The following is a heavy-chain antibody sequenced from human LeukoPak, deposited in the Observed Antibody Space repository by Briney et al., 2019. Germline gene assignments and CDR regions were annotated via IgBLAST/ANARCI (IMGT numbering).Heavy chain of an antibody. Sequence: ASVKVSCKASGYTFTSYDINWVRQATGQGLEWMGWINPNSGNTGYARKFQGRVTMTRNTSISTAYMELSSLRSEDTAVYYCARGRYYYGSGSYTWFDPWGQGTLVTVSS. CDR3: ARGRYYYGSGSYTWFDP. D-gene: IGHD3-10*01. V-gene: IGHV1-8*01. CDR1: GYTFTSYD. CDR2: INPNSGNT. J-gene: IGHJ5*02.